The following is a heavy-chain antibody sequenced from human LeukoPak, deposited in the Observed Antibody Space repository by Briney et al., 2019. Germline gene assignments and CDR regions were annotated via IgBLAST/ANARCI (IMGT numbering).Heavy chain of an antibody. CDR3: ARDRTIFGVVTEAFDI. CDR1: GFTFSSYW. Sequence: GGSLRLSCAASGFTFSSYWMSWVRQAPGKGLEWVANIKQDGSEKYYVDSVKGRFTISRDNAKNSLYLQMNSLRAGDTAVYYCARDRTIFGVVTEAFDIWGQGTMVTVSS. CDR2: IKQDGSEK. V-gene: IGHV3-7*01. D-gene: IGHD3-3*01. J-gene: IGHJ3*02.